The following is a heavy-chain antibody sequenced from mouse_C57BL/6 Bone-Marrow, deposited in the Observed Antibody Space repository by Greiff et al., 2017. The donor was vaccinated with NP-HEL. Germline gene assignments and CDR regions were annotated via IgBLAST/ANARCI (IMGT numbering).Heavy chain of an antibody. Sequence: LVESGAELARPGASVKLSCKASGYTFTSYGISWVKQRTGQGLEWIGEIYPRSGNTYYNEKFKGKATLTADKSYSTAYMELRSLTSEDSAVYFCARQYYGSSYGYWGQGTTLTVSS. D-gene: IGHD1-1*01. J-gene: IGHJ2*01. CDR1: GYTFTSYG. CDR2: IYPRSGNT. V-gene: IGHV1-81*01. CDR3: ARQYYGSSYGY.